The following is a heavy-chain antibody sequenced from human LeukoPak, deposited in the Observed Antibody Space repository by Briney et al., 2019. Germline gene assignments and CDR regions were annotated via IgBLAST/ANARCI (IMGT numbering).Heavy chain of an antibody. J-gene: IGHJ4*02. V-gene: IGHV1-69*05. CDR2: IIPIFGTA. Sequence: GASVKVSCKASGGTFSSYAISWVRRAPGQGLEWMGGIIPIFGTANYAQKFQGRVTITTDESTSTAYMELSSLRSEDTAVYYCARRVNCGGDCYSFDYWGQGTLVTVSS. CDR1: GGTFSSYA. CDR3: ARRVNCGGDCYSFDY. D-gene: IGHD2-21*01.